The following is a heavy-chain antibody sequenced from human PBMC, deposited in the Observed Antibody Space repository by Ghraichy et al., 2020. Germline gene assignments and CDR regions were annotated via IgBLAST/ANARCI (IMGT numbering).Heavy chain of an antibody. CDR3: ARRGIAVAGTEDWFDP. CDR2: INHSGST. Sequence: ETLSLTCAVFGGSFSGYYWSWIRQPPGKGLEWIGEINHSGSTNYNPSLKSRVTISVDTSKNQFSLKLSSVTAADTAVYYCARRGIAVAGTEDWFDPWGQGTLVTVSS. CDR1: GGSFSGYY. V-gene: IGHV4-34*01. J-gene: IGHJ5*02. D-gene: IGHD6-19*01.